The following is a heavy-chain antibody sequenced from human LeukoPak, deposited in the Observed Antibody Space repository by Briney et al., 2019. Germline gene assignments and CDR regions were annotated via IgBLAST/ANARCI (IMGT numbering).Heavy chain of an antibody. D-gene: IGHD6-19*01. CDR2: IRSKAYGGTT. CDR1: GFTFGDYA. V-gene: IGHV3-49*03. Sequence: GGSLRLSCTASGFTFGDYAMSWFRQAPGKGLEWVGFIRSKAYGGTTEYAASVKGRFTISRDDSKSIAYLQMNSLKTEDTAVYYCTREGAHEWLAFDYWGQGTLVTVSS. J-gene: IGHJ4*02. CDR3: TREGAHEWLAFDY.